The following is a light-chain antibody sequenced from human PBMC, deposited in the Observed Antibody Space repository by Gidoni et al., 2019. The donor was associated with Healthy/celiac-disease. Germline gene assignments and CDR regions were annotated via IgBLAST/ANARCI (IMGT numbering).Light chain of an antibody. Sequence: QSALTQPPSASGSPGPSVTISCPGTSSYVCGYYYVSWYHQPPGKAPKLMMYEVSNRPPGVPDRFSASKSGNTASLPVSGRQAEDEADYYCSSYAGSYNLVFGGGTKLTVL. CDR2: EVS. J-gene: IGLJ2*01. CDR3: SSYAGSYNLV. CDR1: SSYVCGYYY. V-gene: IGLV2-8*01.